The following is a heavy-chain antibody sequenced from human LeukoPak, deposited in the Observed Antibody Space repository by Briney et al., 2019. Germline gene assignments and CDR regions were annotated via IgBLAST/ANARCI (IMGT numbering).Heavy chain of an antibody. J-gene: IGHJ4*02. D-gene: IGHD1-26*01. V-gene: IGHV3-7*01. CDR1: GFIFSNPW. CDR3: ARDGWGWNYYNY. CDR2: IYQDGGEK. Sequence: GGSLRLSCVGSGFIFSNPWMNWVRQAPGKGLEWVANIYQDGGEKYYVDSVKGRFTISRDNAKNSLYLQMNSLRAEDTAVYYCARDGWGWNYYNYWGQGTLVTVSS.